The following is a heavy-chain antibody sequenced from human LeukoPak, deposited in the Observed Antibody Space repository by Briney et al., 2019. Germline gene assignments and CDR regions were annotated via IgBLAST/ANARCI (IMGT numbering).Heavy chain of an antibody. CDR2: INPNSGGT. CDR1: GYTFTGYY. Sequence: ASVKVSCKASGYTFTGYYTHWVRQAPGQGLEWMGWINPNSGGTNYAQKFQGRVTMTRDTSISTAYMELSRLRSDDTAVYYCARGVSSTGPGGHFDYWGQGTLVTVSS. D-gene: IGHD3-9*01. CDR3: ARGVSSTGPGGHFDY. J-gene: IGHJ4*02. V-gene: IGHV1-2*02.